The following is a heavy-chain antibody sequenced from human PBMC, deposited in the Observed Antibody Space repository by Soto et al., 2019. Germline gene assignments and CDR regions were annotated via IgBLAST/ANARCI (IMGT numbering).Heavy chain of an antibody. CDR2: IYHSGST. D-gene: IGHD4-17*01. CDR1: GGSISSGGYS. Sequence: SETLSLTCAVSGGSISSGGYSWSWTRQPPGKGLEWIGYIYHSGSTYYNPSLKSRVTISVDRSKNQFSLKLSSVTAADTAVYYCARGGDYTPRHYYYYMDVWGKGTTVTVSS. J-gene: IGHJ6*03. CDR3: ARGGDYTPRHYYYYMDV. V-gene: IGHV4-30-2*01.